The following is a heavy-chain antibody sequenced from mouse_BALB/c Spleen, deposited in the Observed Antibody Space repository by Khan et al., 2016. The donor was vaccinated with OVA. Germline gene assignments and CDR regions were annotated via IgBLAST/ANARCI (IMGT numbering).Heavy chain of an antibody. CDR3: ARQPYYYYNIMDY. J-gene: IGHJ4*01. Sequence: QVQLKESGPGLAAPSQSLSITCTISGFSLTNYGVHWVRQPPGKGLEWLVVIWSDGSTTYNSALKSRLTITKDNSQSQVFLKMNSLQTDDTAIYFCARQPYYYYNIMDYWGLGTSVTVSS. D-gene: IGHD2-10*01. V-gene: IGHV2-6-1*01. CDR2: IWSDGST. CDR1: GFSLTNYG.